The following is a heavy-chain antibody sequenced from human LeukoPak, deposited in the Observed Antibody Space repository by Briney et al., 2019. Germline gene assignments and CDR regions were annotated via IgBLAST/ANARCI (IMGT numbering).Heavy chain of an antibody. V-gene: IGHV3-23*01. CDR1: GLPFSKYD. D-gene: IGHD7-27*01. J-gene: IGHJ4*02. Sequence: GGSLRLPCAASGLPFSKYDMKCLPQAPGKGVEWVLRFIGSCGTTYYADSVKGRFTNSRDNSKNTLYLQMNSPRAEDTAAYYGAKDGNWARFENWGQGTLVTVSS. CDR3: AKDGNWARFEN. CDR2: FIGSCGTT.